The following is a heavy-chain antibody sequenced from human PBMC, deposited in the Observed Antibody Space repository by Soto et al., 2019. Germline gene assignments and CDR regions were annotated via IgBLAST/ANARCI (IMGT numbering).Heavy chain of an antibody. D-gene: IGHD6-19*01. V-gene: IGHV1-58*01. J-gene: IGHJ6*02. CDR1: GFTFTSSA. CDR3: AAGEYSSGWYRDYYYYGMDV. CDR2: IVVGSGNT. Sequence: SVKVSFKASGFTFTSSAVQWLRQARGQRLEWIGWIVVGSGNTNYAQKFQERVTITRDMSTSTAYMELSSLRSEDTAVYYCAAGEYSSGWYRDYYYYGMDVWGQGTTVTVSS.